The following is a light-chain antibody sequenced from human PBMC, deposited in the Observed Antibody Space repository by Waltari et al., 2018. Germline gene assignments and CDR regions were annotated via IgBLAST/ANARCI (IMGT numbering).Light chain of an antibody. J-gene: IGKJ1*01. Sequence: AIQLTQSPSPLSASVGAKGTITCRARQGIRVDLAWYQQKPGKAPKLLIYGASSLQSGVPSRFSGGASGSDFTLTISSLQPEDSATYYCLQDYIYPRTFGQGTKVELK. CDR1: QGIRVD. CDR3: LQDYIYPRT. V-gene: IGKV1-6*02. CDR2: GAS.